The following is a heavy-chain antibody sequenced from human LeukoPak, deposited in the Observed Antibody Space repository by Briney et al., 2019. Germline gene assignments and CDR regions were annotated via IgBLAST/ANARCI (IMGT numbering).Heavy chain of an antibody. J-gene: IGHJ4*02. CDR2: IYPDDSDT. V-gene: IGHV5-51*01. CDR3: ARLSPNVYDDYGDYIDY. CDR1: GYSFTNNW. D-gene: IGHD4-17*01. Sequence: GESLKISCKASGYSFTNNWIGWVRQMPGKGLEWMAIIYPDDSDTRYRPSFQGQVTVSADKSISTAYLQWSSLKASDTAMYYCARLSPNVYDDYGDYIDYWGQGTLVTVSS.